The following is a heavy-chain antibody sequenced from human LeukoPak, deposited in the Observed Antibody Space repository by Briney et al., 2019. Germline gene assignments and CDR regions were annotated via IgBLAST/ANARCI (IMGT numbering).Heavy chain of an antibody. CDR2: INHSGST. Sequence: SETLSLTCAVYGGSFSGYYWSWIRQPPGKGLEWIGEINHSGSTNYNPSLKSRVTISVDTSKNQFSLKLSSVTAADTAVYYCARKVRWQWYYFDYWGQGTLVTVSS. J-gene: IGHJ4*02. V-gene: IGHV4-34*01. CDR1: GGSFSGYY. D-gene: IGHD4-23*01. CDR3: ARKVRWQWYYFDY.